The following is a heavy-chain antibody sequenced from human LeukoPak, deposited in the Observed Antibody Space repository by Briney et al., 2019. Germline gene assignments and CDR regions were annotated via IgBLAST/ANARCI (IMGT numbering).Heavy chain of an antibody. V-gene: IGHV4-34*01. CDR2: INHSGST. D-gene: IGHD6-13*01. CDR3: ARGVQLVPDAFDI. Sequence: PSETLSLTCAVYGGSFSGYYWSWIRQPPGKGLEWIGEINHSGSTNYNPSLKSRVTMSVDTSKNQFSLKLSSVTAADTAVYYCARGVQLVPDAFDIWGQGTMVTVSS. J-gene: IGHJ3*02. CDR1: GGSFSGYY.